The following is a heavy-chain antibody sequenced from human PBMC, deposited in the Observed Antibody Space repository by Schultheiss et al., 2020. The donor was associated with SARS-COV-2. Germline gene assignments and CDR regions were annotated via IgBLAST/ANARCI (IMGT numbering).Heavy chain of an antibody. V-gene: IGHV1-2*02. D-gene: IGHD6-13*01. Sequence: ASVKVSCKASGYTFTGYYMHWVRQAPGQGLEWMGWINPNSGGTNYAQKLQGRVTMTTDTSTSTAYMELRSLRSDDTAVYYCARGDQYSSSWYYYYGMDVWGQGTTVTVSS. CDR2: INPNSGGT. CDR1: GYTFTGYY. CDR3: ARGDQYSSSWYYYYGMDV. J-gene: IGHJ6*02.